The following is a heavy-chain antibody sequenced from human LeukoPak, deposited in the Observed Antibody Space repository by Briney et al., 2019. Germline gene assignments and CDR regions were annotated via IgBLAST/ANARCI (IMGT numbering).Heavy chain of an antibody. V-gene: IGHV3-7*01. CDR1: GFTSSSYW. CDR3: ARRPYYDFWSGYYTQPYYFDY. J-gene: IGHJ4*02. Sequence: GGSLRLSCAASGFTSSSYWMSWVRQAPGKGLEWVANIKQDGSEKYYVDSVKGRFTISRDNAKNSLYLQMNSLRAEDTAVYYCARRPYYDFWSGYYTQPYYFDYWGQGTLVTVSS. D-gene: IGHD3-3*01. CDR2: IKQDGSEK.